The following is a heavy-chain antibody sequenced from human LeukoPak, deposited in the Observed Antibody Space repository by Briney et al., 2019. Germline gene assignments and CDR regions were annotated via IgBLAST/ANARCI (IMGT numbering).Heavy chain of an antibody. Sequence: GGSLRLSCAASGFTVSSYAMHWVRQAPGKWLEWVAVISYDGSDKNYADSVKGRFTISRDNSKNTLYLQMNSLRAEDTAVYYCARGRGLETHFYYYGMDVWGQGTTVTVSS. CDR1: GFTVSSYA. D-gene: IGHD6-19*01. CDR2: ISYDGSDK. V-gene: IGHV3-30*04. J-gene: IGHJ6*02. CDR3: ARGRGLETHFYYYGMDV.